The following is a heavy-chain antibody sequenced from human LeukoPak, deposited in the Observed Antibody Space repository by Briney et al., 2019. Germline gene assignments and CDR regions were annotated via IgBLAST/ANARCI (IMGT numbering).Heavy chain of an antibody. CDR1: DASISSYY. CDR3: ARDDVDTPPFDY. J-gene: IGHJ4*02. D-gene: IGHD5-18*01. V-gene: IGHV4-4*07. CDR2: IYVSGTS. Sequence: SETLSLTCTVSDASISSYYWSWIRQPAGKGLEWIGRIYVSGTSVYNPSLKSRVTMSVDTSKNQLSLRLKSVTAADTAVYYCARDDVDTPPFDYWGQGTLVTVSS.